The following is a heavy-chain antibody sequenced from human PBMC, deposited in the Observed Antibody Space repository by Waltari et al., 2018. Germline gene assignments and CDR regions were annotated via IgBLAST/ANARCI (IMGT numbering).Heavy chain of an antibody. CDR3: IRDLAGAWGR. CDR1: GFIFSNYW. CDR2: SNEDGTTT. J-gene: IGHJ1*01. Sequence: DVQLVESGGGLVQPGGSLRLSCVDSGFIFSNYWMHWVRQVPGKGLLWGGRSNEDGTTTTYADCVRGRFAIYGDNARSTLYLQMNSLRVEDTAIYYCIRDLAGAWGRWGQGTLVTVSS. D-gene: IGHD1-26*01. V-gene: IGHV3-74*03.